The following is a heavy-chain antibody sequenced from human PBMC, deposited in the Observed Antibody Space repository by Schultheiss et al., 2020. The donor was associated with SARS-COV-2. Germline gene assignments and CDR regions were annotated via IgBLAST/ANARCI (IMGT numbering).Heavy chain of an antibody. Sequence: GESLKISCAASGFTFSSYAMSWVRQAPGKGLEWVSAISGSGGSTYYADSVKGRFTISRDNAKNSLYLQMNSLRAEDTAVYYCARGIVVVPAATDYYYYYMDVWGKGTTVTVSS. CDR2: ISGSGGST. CDR3: ARGIVVVPAATDYYYYYMDV. V-gene: IGHV3-23*01. J-gene: IGHJ6*03. CDR1: GFTFSSYA. D-gene: IGHD2-2*01.